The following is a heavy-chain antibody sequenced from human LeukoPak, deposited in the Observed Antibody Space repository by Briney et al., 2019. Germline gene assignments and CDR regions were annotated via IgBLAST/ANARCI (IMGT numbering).Heavy chain of an antibody. J-gene: IGHJ4*02. CDR2: ISYDGSNK. Sequence: GGSLRLSCAASGFTFSNYGMHWVRQAPGKGLEWVVLISYDGSNKYFADSVKGRFTISRDNSKNTLYLQMHSLRAEDTAVHYCAKDNVAAAGRYFDYWGQGTLVTVSS. V-gene: IGHV3-30*18. CDR3: AKDNVAAAGRYFDY. D-gene: IGHD6-13*01. CDR1: GFTFSNYG.